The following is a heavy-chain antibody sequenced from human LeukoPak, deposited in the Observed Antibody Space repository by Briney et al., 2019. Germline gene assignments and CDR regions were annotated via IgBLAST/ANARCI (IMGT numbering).Heavy chain of an antibody. J-gene: IGHJ4*02. CDR3: VVATIGYYFDY. CDR1: GYTFTSFD. D-gene: IGHD5-12*01. CDR2: MNPNSGNT. Sequence: ASVKVSCKASGYTFTSFDINWVRQATGQGLEWMGWMNPNSGNTGYAQKFQGRVTMTRNTSISTAYMELSSLRSEDTAVYYCVVATIGYYFDYWGQGTLVTVSS. V-gene: IGHV1-8*01.